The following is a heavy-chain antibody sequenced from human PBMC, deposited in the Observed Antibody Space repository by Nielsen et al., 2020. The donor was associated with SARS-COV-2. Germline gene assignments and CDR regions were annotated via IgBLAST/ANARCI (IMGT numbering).Heavy chain of an antibody. CDR1: GYTLTELS. J-gene: IGHJ4*02. D-gene: IGHD3-3*01. CDR3: ATSYDFWTSGDY. CDR2: FDPEDGET. V-gene: IGHV1-24*01. Sequence: ASVKVSCKVSGYTLTELSMHWVRQAPGQGLEWMGGFDPEDGETIYAQKFQGRVTMTEDTSTDTAYMELSSLRSEDTAVYYCATSYDFWTSGDYWGQGTLVTVSS.